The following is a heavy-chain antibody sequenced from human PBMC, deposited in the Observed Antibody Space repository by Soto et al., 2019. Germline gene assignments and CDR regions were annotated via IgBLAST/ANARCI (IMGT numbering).Heavy chain of an antibody. CDR3: VKGNQLLRYYFEY. CDR1: GFTLSNFA. V-gene: IGHV3-64D*06. CDR2: ITSNGDNT. J-gene: IGHJ4*02. D-gene: IGHD2-2*01. Sequence: GGSLRLSXSASGFTLSNFAMHWVRQAPGKGLEYVSGITSNGDNTYHADSVQGRFTISRDNSKSTLYLQMTSLRVEDTAVYYCVKGNQLLRYYFEYWGRGALVTVSS.